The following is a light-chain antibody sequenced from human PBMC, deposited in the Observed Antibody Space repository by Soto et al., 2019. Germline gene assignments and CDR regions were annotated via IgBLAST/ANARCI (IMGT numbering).Light chain of an antibody. Sequence: QSALTQPASVSGSPGHSITISRTGTSSDVGGYNYVSWYQQHPGKVPKLMIYEVSHRPSGVSNRFSGSKSGNTASLTISGLQAEDEATYYCSSYASSSTPVAFGGGTKLTVL. J-gene: IGLJ2*01. CDR2: EVS. CDR3: SSYASSSTPVA. V-gene: IGLV2-14*01. CDR1: SSDVGGYNY.